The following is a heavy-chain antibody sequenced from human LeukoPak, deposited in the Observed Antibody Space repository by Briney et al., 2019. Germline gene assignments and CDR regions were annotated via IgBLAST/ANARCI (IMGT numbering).Heavy chain of an antibody. J-gene: IGHJ4*02. Sequence: GASVKVSCKASGYTFTCYYMHWVRQAPGQGLEWMGWINPNSGGTNYAQKFQGRVTMTTDTSTSTAYMELRSLRSDDTAVYYCARETSSVAGGYWGQGTLVTVYS. D-gene: IGHD6-19*01. V-gene: IGHV1-2*02. CDR3: ARETSSVAGGY. CDR2: INPNSGGT. CDR1: GYTFTCYY.